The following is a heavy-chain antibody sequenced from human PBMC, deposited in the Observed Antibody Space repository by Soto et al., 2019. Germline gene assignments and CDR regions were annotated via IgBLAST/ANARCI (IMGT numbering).Heavy chain of an antibody. CDR1: GDSVSSGNYY. CDR3: ARIPVDTYMIYWFDP. V-gene: IGHV4-61*01. CDR2: IYYSGST. J-gene: IGHJ5*02. D-gene: IGHD5-18*01. Sequence: SETLSLTXTVSGDSVSSGNYYWSWIRQPPGKGLEWIGYIYYSGSTNYNPSLKSRVTISLDTSQNQFSLKLTSVTAADTAMYYCARIPVDTYMIYWFDPWGQGTLVTVS.